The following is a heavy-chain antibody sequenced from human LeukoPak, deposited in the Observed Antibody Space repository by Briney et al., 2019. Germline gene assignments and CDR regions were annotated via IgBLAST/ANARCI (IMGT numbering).Heavy chain of an antibody. Sequence: PSETLSLTCTVSGDSINDFYWTWIRQPVGSAMQWIGRVSAIGSSTYNPSLKSRVIMSVDVSKNQLSLNLTSVTDADTAVYFCAKDLSHQRRGLDYGPWLDPWGRGTLVTVSS. CDR3: AKDLSHQRRGLDYGPWLDP. CDR2: VSAIGSS. J-gene: IGHJ5*02. V-gene: IGHV4-4*07. D-gene: IGHD4-17*01. CDR1: GDSINDFY.